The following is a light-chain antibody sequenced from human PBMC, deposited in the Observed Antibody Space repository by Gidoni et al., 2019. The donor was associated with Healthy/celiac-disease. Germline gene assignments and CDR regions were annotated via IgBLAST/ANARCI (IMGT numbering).Light chain of an antibody. Sequence: DIVMTQSLLSLPVTPGEPASISGRSSQSLLHSNGYNYLDWYLQKPGQSPQLLIYLGSNRASGVPDRFSGSGSGTDFTLKISRVEAEDVGVYYCMQALQTPCSFGQGTKLEIK. CDR1: QSLLHSNGYNY. J-gene: IGKJ2*04. CDR3: MQALQTPCS. CDR2: LGS. V-gene: IGKV2-28*01.